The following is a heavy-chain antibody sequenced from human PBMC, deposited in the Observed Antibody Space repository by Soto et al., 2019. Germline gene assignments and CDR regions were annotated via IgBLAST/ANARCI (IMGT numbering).Heavy chain of an antibody. V-gene: IGHV3-48*01. Sequence: GGSLRLSCAASGFTFSSYSMNWVRQAPGKGLEWVSYISSSSSTIYYADSVKGRFTISRDNAKNSLYLQMNSLRAEDTAVYYCARDGGAEYCSGGSCPPEGLNWFDPWGQGTLVTVSS. CDR1: GFTFSSYS. J-gene: IGHJ5*02. CDR2: ISSSSSTI. D-gene: IGHD2-15*01. CDR3: ARDGGAEYCSGGSCPPEGLNWFDP.